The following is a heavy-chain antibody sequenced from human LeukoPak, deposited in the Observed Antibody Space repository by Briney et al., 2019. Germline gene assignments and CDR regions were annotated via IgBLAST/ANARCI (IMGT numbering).Heavy chain of an antibody. V-gene: IGHV3-11*04. CDR1: GFTFSDYY. Sequence: GGSLRLSCAASGFTFSDYYMSWIRQAPGKGLEWVSYISSSSSTIYYADSVKGRFTISRDNAKNSLYLQMNSLRAEDTAVYYCARSGNTGRNWYFDLWGRGTLVTVSS. D-gene: IGHD3-10*01. J-gene: IGHJ2*01. CDR3: ARSGNTGRNWYFDL. CDR2: ISSSSSTI.